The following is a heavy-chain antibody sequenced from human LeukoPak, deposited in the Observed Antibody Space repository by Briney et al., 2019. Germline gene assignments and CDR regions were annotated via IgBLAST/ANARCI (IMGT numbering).Heavy chain of an antibody. CDR1: GGSISPYY. V-gene: IGHV4-59*01. Sequence: SETLSLTCTVSGGSISPYYWSWIRQLPGKGLEWIGYIYYSGSTNYNPSLKSRVTISVDTSKNQFSLKLSSVTAADTAVYYCARVTGYRIEDYFDYWGQGTLVTVSS. J-gene: IGHJ4*02. D-gene: IGHD6-13*01. CDR2: IYYSGST. CDR3: ARVTGYRIEDYFDY.